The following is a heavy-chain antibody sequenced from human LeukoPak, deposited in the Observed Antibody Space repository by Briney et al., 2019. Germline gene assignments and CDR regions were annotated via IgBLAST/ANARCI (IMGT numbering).Heavy chain of an antibody. CDR1: GGPISSYY. Sequence: SETLSLTCTVPGGPISSYYWSWIRQPPGKGLEWIGYIYYSGSTNYKPSLKSRVTISVDTSKDQFSLRLSSVTAADTAVYYCARVEVGYYYGSGTQISWFDPWGQGTLVTVSS. V-gene: IGHV4-59*08. J-gene: IGHJ5*02. CDR2: IYYSGST. CDR3: ARVEVGYYYGSGTQISWFDP. D-gene: IGHD3-10*01.